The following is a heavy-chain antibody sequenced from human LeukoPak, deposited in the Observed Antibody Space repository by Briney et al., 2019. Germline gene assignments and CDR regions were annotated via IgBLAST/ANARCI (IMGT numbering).Heavy chain of an antibody. CDR1: GYNFSSFW. J-gene: IGHJ5*02. CDR2: IYPGDSDT. D-gene: IGHD3-10*01. CDR3: ARLLPGGLRGRRGWFDP. V-gene: IGHV5-51*01. Sequence: GGSLKISCQGSGYNFSSFWIGWVRQLPGKGLEYMGIIYPGDSDTTYSPYFQGQVTISADKSISTAYLQWSSLKASDTAMYYCARLLPGGLRGRRGWFDPWGQGTLVTVSS.